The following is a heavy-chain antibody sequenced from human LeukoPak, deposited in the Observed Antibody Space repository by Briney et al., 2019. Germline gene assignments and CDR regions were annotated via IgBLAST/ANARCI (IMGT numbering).Heavy chain of an antibody. CDR2: IKSDGATT. D-gene: IGHD3-9*01. V-gene: IGHV3-74*01. Sequence: PGGSLRLSCEASGMNFSNSWMRWVRQAPGKGLVWVSRIKSDGATTSYIDSVKGRFTISRDNAKNTLFLQMNSLRAEDTAVYYCARMGGFGDIWRNSHYAFDSWGQGTLVTVSS. CDR1: GMNFSNSW. CDR3: ARMGGFGDIWRNSHYAFDS. J-gene: IGHJ4*02.